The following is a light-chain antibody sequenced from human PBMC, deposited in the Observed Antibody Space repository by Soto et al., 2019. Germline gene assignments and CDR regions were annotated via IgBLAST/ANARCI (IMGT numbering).Light chain of an antibody. CDR3: QQYSSSLWT. J-gene: IGKJ1*01. CDR2: GAS. CDR1: QSVNNNY. V-gene: IGKV3-20*01. Sequence: IELTQSPGTLSLSPGERANVSCRASQSVNNNYVAWYQQKPGQAPRLLIQGASRRATGIPDRFSGSGSGTDFTLTISRLGPEDFAVYYCQQYSSSLWTFGQGTKVEIK.